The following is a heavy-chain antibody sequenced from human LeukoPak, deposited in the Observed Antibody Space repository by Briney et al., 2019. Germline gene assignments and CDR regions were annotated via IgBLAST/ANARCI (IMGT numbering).Heavy chain of an antibody. Sequence: GGSLRLSCAASGFTFSSYWMSWVRQAPGKGLEWVANIKQGGSEKYYVDSVKGRFTISRDNAKNSLYLQMNSLRAEDTAVYYCARGLLWFGESEDYWGQGTLVTVSS. CDR3: ARGLLWFGESEDY. D-gene: IGHD3-10*01. V-gene: IGHV3-7*01. CDR2: IKQGGSEK. J-gene: IGHJ4*02. CDR1: GFTFSSYW.